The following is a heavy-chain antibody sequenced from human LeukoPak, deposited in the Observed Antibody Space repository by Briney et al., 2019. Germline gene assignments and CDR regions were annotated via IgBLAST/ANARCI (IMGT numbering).Heavy chain of an antibody. Sequence: GGSLRLSCAASGLTVTINYISWVRQAPGKGLEWVSVIYSGGSTYYADSVKGRFTMSRDNSKNTLYLQMNSLRAEDTAVYYCARDLVGALPDYWGQGTLVTVSS. CDR2: IYSGGST. J-gene: IGHJ4*02. D-gene: IGHD1-26*01. CDR1: GLTVTINY. V-gene: IGHV3-53*01. CDR3: ARDLVGALPDY.